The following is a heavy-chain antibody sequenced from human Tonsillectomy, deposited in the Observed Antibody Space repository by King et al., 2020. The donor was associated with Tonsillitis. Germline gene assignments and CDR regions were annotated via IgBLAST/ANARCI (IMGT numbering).Heavy chain of an antibody. CDR1: GFTFSTSA. Sequence: VQLVESGGGLVQPGGSLRLSCAASGFTFSTSAMSWVRQAPGKGLEWVSAISGSGDSSYYADSLKGRFTISRDISKNTLYLQMNSLRADDTAVYYCARNGYFYHSSGFYYIDYFDSWGQGTLLTVSS. CDR2: ISGSGDSS. CDR3: ARNGYFYHSSGFYYIDYFDS. J-gene: IGHJ4*02. D-gene: IGHD3-22*01. V-gene: IGHV3-23*04.